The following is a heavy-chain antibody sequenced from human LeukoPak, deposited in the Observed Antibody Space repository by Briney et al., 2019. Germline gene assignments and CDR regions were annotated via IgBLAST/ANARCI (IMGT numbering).Heavy chain of an antibody. CDR2: INHSGST. Sequence: PSETLSLTCAVYGGSFSGYYWSWIRQPPGKGLEWIGEINHSGSTNYSPSLKSRVTISVDTSKNQFSLKLSSVTAADTAVYYCARGPEDIVVVLTPGPLFDWGQGTLVTVSS. V-gene: IGHV4-34*01. CDR1: GGSFSGYY. D-gene: IGHD2-2*01. CDR3: ARGPEDIVVVLTPGPLFD. J-gene: IGHJ4*02.